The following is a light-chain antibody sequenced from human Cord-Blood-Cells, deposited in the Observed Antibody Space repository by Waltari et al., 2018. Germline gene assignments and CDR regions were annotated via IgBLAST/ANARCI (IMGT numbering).Light chain of an antibody. CDR1: SSDVGGYNY. CDR2: DVI. CDR3: SSYTSSSTVV. J-gene: IGLJ2*01. V-gene: IGLV2-14*01. Sequence: QSALTQPASVSGSPGQSITIPGTGTSSDVGGYNYVSWYQQHPGKAPKLIIYDVINRPSGVSNRFSGSKSSNTASLTISGLQAEDEADYYCSSYTSSSTVVFGGGTKLTVL.